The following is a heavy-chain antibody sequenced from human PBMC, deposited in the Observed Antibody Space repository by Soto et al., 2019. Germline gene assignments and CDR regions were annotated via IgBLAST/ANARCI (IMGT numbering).Heavy chain of an antibody. D-gene: IGHD6-19*01. CDR3: ARDPPDDGDYLSKAVAGTDYFDY. V-gene: IGHV3-48*02. Sequence: EVQLVESGGGLVQPGGSLRLSCAASGFTFSSYSMNWVRQAPGKGLEWVSYISSSSSTIYYADSVKGRFTISRDNAKNSLYLQKNSLRDEDTAVYYCARDPPDDGDYLSKAVAGTDYFDYWGQGTLVTVSS. CDR1: GFTFSSYS. CDR2: ISSSSSTI. J-gene: IGHJ4*02.